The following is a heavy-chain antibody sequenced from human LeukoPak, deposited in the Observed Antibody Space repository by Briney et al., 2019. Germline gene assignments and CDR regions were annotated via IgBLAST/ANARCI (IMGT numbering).Heavy chain of an antibody. V-gene: IGHV3-7*01. CDR1: GFTFSSYW. CDR2: IKQDGSEK. D-gene: IGHD2-2*01. CDR3: ARDDIVVVPAVSHNVDH. J-gene: IGHJ4*02. Sequence: GGSLRLSCAASGFTFSSYWMSWVRQAPGKGLEWVANIKQDGSEKYYVDSVKGRFTISRDNAKNSLYLQMNSLRAEDTAVYYCARDDIVVVPAVSHNVDHWGQETLVTVSS.